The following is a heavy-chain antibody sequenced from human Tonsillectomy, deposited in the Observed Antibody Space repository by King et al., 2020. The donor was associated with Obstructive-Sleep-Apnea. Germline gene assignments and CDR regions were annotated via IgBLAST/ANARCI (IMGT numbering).Heavy chain of an antibody. CDR2: ISSSGSTI. V-gene: IGHV3-11*01. CDR1: GFTFSDYY. CDR3: ARDGIVVVPAAMPYYYYYGMDV. D-gene: IGHD2-2*01. Sequence: VQLVESGGGLVKPGGSLRLSCAASGFTFSDYYMSWIRQAPGKGLEWVSYISSSGSTIYYADSVKGRFTISRDNAKNSLYLQMNSLRAEDTAVYYCARDGIVVVPAAMPYYYYYGMDVWGQGTTVTVSS. J-gene: IGHJ6*02.